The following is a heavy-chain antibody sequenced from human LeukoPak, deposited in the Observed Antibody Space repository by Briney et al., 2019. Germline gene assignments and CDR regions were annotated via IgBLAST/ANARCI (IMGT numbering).Heavy chain of an antibody. CDR2: ISYDGSNK. V-gene: IGHV3-30*04. CDR3: ARELGAKGWFDP. D-gene: IGHD1-26*01. CDR1: GFTFSSYA. Sequence: GSLRLSCAASGFTFSSYAMHWVRQAPGKGLEWVAVISYDGSNKYYADSVKGRFTISGDNSKNTLYLQMNSLRAEDTAVYYCARELGAKGWFDPWGQGTLVTVSS. J-gene: IGHJ5*02.